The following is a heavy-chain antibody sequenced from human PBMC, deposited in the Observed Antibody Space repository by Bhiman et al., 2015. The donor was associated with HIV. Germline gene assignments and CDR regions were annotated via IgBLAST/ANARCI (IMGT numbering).Heavy chain of an antibody. Sequence: EVQLVESGGGLVPSGGSLRLSCVGSGFTFSSYEMNWVRQAPGKGLDWISYISPSGDTIYYADSVKGRFTISRDNAKNSLFLEMNGLRPEDTAVYYCARDISNWFGIYWGQGTVVTVSS. D-gene: IGHD3-10*01. CDR2: ISPSGDTI. CDR3: ARDISNWFGIY. J-gene: IGHJ4*02. V-gene: IGHV3-48*03. CDR1: GFTFSSYE.